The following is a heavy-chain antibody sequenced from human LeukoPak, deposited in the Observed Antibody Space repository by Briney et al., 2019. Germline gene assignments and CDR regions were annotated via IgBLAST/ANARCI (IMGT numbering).Heavy chain of an antibody. CDR2: ISSSSSYI. CDR1: GFTFSSYS. J-gene: IGHJ5*02. V-gene: IGHV3-21*01. Sequence: GGSLRLSCAASGFTFSSYSMNWVRQAPGKGLEWVSSISSSSSYIYYADSVKGRFTISRDNAKNSLYLQMNSLRAEDTAVYYCARDLGLLVAGSGFDPWGQGTLVTVSS. CDR3: ARDLGLLVAGSGFDP. D-gene: IGHD6-19*01.